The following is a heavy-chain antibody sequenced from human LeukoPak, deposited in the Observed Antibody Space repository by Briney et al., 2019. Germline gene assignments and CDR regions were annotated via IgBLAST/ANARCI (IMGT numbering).Heavy chain of an antibody. CDR3: ARDSYDSSGYYDY. D-gene: IGHD3-22*01. Sequence: PSETLSLTCIVSGGSISSYYWNWIRQPAGKGLEWIGRVFAGGNTNYNPSLNSRVTMSVDTSKNQFYLKLSSVTAADTAVYYCARDSYDSSGYYDYWGQGTLVTVSS. J-gene: IGHJ4*02. CDR1: GGSISSYY. V-gene: IGHV4-4*07. CDR2: VFAGGNT.